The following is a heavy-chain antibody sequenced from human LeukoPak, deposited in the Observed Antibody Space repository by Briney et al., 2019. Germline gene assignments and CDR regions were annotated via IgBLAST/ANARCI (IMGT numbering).Heavy chain of an antibody. V-gene: IGHV3-7*01. D-gene: IGHD3-10*01. J-gene: IGHJ4*02. CDR3: ARDRTGSGSYSDH. Sequence: GGSLRLSCAASGFTFSSYWMSWVRQAPGKGLEWVANIKEDGSAKYSVDSVKGRFTISRDNAKGSLYLQMNSLRAEDTAVYYCARDRTGSGSYSDHWGQGTLITVSS. CDR2: IKEDGSAK. CDR1: GFTFSSYW.